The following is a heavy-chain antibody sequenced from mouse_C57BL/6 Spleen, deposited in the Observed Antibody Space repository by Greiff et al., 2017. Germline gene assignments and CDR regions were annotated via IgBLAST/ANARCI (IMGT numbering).Heavy chain of an antibody. CDR3: FYDGYYGGFDY. CDR1: GYAFSSSW. J-gene: IGHJ2*01. Sequence: VQLQQSGPELVQPGASVKISCKASGYAFSSSWMYWVKQRPGKGLEWIGRIYPGDGDTNYNGKFKGKATLTAYKSSSTAYMQLGSLTSEDSAVYFCFYDGYYGGFDYWGQGTTLTVYS. V-gene: IGHV1-82*01. D-gene: IGHD2-3*01. CDR2: IYPGDGDT.